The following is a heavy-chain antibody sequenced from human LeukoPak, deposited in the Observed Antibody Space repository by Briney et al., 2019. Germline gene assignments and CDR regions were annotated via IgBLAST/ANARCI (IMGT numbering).Heavy chain of an antibody. D-gene: IGHD3-9*01. CDR3: ARGLNFDWFRVYYYGMDV. V-gene: IGHV1-8*01. CDR1: GYTFTSYD. J-gene: IGHJ6*02. Sequence: ASVKVSCKASGYTFTSYDINWVRQATGQGLEWMGWMNPNSGNTGYAQKFQGRVTMTRNTSISTAYMELSSLRSEDTAVYYCARGLNFDWFRVYYYGMDVWGQGTTVTVSS. CDR2: MNPNSGNT.